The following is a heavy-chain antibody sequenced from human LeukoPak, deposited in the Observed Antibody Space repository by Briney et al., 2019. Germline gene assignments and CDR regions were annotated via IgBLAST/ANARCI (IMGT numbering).Heavy chain of an antibody. V-gene: IGHV4-59*01. D-gene: IGHD1-26*01. J-gene: IGHJ4*02. CDR2: IYYSGST. CDR1: GGSITSYY. CDR3: ARGGGGATTFDY. Sequence: PSETLSLTCTVSGGSITSYYWSWIRQPPRQGLEWIGYIYYSGSTNYNPSLKSRVTISVDTSKNQFSLKLSSVTAADTAVYYCARGGGGATTFDYWGQRTLVTVSS.